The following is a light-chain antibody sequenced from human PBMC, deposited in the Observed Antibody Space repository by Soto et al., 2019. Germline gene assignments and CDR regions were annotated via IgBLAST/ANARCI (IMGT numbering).Light chain of an antibody. CDR3: SSYTCSSTFLYV. V-gene: IGLV2-14*01. CDR1: SSDVGGHNY. Sequence: QSALTQPASVSGSPGQSITISCTGTSSDVGGHNYVSWYQQHPGKAPKLMIYYVSNRPSGVSNRFSGSKSGNTASLTISGLQAEDEADYYCSSYTCSSTFLYVFGTGTKLTVL. J-gene: IGLJ1*01. CDR2: YVS.